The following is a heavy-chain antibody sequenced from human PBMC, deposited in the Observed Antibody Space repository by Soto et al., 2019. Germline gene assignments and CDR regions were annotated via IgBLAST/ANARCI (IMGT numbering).Heavy chain of an antibody. Sequence: QVQLQESGPGLVKPSETLSLTCTVSGGSISSYYWSWIRQPPGKGLEWIGYIYYSGSTNYNPSLKSRVTISVDTSKNQFSLKLSSVTAADTAVYYCARVGYYGSGSGHWFGPWGQGTLVTVSS. V-gene: IGHV4-59*01. CDR3: ARVGYYGSGSGHWFGP. J-gene: IGHJ5*02. D-gene: IGHD3-10*01. CDR1: GGSISSYY. CDR2: IYYSGST.